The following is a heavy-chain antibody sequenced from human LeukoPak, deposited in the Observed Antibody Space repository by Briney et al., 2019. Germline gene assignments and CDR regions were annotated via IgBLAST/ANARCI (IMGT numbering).Heavy chain of an antibody. CDR2: IYSGGST. CDR3: ARDILGDCSSTSCYLGY. CDR1: GFTVSSNY. J-gene: IGHJ4*02. D-gene: IGHD2-2*01. Sequence: GGSLRLSCAASGFTVSSNYMSWVRQAPGKGLRWVSVIYSGGSTYFADSVKGRFTISRDNSKNTLYLQMNSLRAEDTAVYYCARDILGDCSSTSCYLGYWGQGTLATVSS. V-gene: IGHV3-66*02.